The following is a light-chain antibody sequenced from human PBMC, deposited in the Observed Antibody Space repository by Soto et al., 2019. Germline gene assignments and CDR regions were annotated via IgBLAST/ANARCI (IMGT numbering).Light chain of an antibody. CDR2: WAS. CDR3: QQRSNWPPIFT. V-gene: IGKV1-5*03. CDR1: QSIGSW. Sequence: DIQMTQSPSTLSASVGDRVTITCRASQSIGSWLAWYQQKPVKAPKLLIYWASSLESGVPSRFSGSGSGTEFTLTISSLEPEDFAVYYCQQRSNWPPIFTFGPGTKVDIK. J-gene: IGKJ3*01.